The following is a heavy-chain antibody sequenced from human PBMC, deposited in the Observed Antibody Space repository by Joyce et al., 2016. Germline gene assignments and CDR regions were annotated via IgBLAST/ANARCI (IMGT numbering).Heavy chain of an antibody. D-gene: IGHD3/OR15-3a*01. CDR3: ARGGNISDHWFLYTVDV. CDR2: IIPFVGAA. J-gene: IGHJ6*02. CDR1: GGAFSNFT. Sequence: QVLLVQSRAPVKRPGSSLKVSCRSSGGAFSNFTVNWVRQAHGQRVEWIGGIIPFVGAAKYAEHFQGRVTLTADLSARTGFMELSALTSADTAVYYCARGGNISDHWFLYTVDVWRPGNTIIVSS. V-gene: IGHV1-69*12.